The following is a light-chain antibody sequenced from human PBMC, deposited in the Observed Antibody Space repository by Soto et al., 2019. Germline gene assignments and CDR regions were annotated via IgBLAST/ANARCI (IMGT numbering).Light chain of an antibody. CDR1: PSDVGGSNS. Sequence: QSALTQPPSASGSPGQSVTISCTGTPSDVGGSNSVSWYQQHPGKAPNLMIYDVNKRPSGVPDRFSGSKSGNTASLTISGLQAEDEADYYCSSYRSGNTLVVFGGGTKLTVL. CDR2: DVN. J-gene: IGLJ2*01. V-gene: IGLV2-8*01. CDR3: SSYRSGNTLVV.